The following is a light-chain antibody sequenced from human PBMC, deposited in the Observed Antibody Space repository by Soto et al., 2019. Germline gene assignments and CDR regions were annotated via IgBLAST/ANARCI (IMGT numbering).Light chain of an antibody. CDR3: QQYHYWPRT. Sequence: EVVMTQSPAILSVSPGERASLSCRASQNVTRRLAWYQQRPGQAPRLLIYGASTRATGIPGRFSGSGSGTEFTLTISSLQSEDFEVYYCQQYHYWPRTLGQGTKVDIK. V-gene: IGKV3-15*01. J-gene: IGKJ1*01. CDR2: GAS. CDR1: QNVTRR.